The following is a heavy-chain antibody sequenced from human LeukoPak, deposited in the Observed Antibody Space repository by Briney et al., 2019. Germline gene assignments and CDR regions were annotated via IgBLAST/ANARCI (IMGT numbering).Heavy chain of an antibody. Sequence: PSQTLSLTCAVSGGSISSGGYSWSWIRQPPGKGLEWIGYIYHSGSTYYNPSLKSRVTISVDRSKNQFSLKLSSVTAADTVVYYCARKLQYVVRGVIMGPFDYWGQGTLVTVSS. J-gene: IGHJ4*02. CDR1: GGSISSGGYS. CDR3: ARKLQYVVRGVIMGPFDY. V-gene: IGHV4-30-2*01. D-gene: IGHD3-10*01. CDR2: IYHSGST.